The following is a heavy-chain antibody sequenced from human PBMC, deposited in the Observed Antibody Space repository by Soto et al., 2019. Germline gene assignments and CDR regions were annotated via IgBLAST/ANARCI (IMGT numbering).Heavy chain of an antibody. CDR2: INHSGST. J-gene: IGHJ6*02. V-gene: IGHV4-34*01. CDR3: ARVDYYYYGMDV. CDR1: GGSFSGYY. Sequence: LSLTCAVYGGSFSGYYWSWIRQPPGKGLEWIGEINHSGSTNYNPSLKSRVTISVDTSKNQFSLKLSSVTAADTAVYYCARVDYYYYGMDVWGQGTTVTVSS.